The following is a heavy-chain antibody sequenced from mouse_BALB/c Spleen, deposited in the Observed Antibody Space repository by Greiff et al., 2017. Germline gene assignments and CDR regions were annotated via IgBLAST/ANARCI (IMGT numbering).Heavy chain of an antibody. CDR2: ISSGSSTI. V-gene: IGHV5-17*02. CDR3: AAYYDGYYAMDY. J-gene: IGHJ4*01. D-gene: IGHD1-1*01. CDR1: GFTFSSFG. Sequence: EVKLVESGGGLVQPGGSRKLSCAASGFTFSSFGMHWVRQAPEKGLEWVAYISSGSSTIYYADTVKGRFTISRDNPKNTLFLKMTSLRSEDTAMYYCAAYYDGYYAMDYWGQGTSVTVSS.